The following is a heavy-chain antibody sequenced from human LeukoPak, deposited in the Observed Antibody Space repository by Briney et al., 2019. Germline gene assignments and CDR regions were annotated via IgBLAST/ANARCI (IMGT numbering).Heavy chain of an antibody. J-gene: IGHJ3*02. D-gene: IGHD3-16*01. CDR2: VIPLLGIT. V-gene: IGHV1-69*04. Sequence: SVKVSCKASGGTFSSYAFNWVRQAPGQGLEWVGRVIPLLGITNHAQKLQGRVTFTADTATNTAYMELSSLRSDDTAVYYCARARSMITFGGIRHAFDIWGQGTLVAVSP. CDR1: GGTFSSYA. CDR3: ARARSMITFGGIRHAFDI.